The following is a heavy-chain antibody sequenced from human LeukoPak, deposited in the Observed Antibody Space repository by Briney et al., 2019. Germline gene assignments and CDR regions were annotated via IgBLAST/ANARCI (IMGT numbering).Heavy chain of an antibody. Sequence: PSETLSLTCTVSGGSISSYYWSWIRQPPGKGLEWIGYIYYSGSTNYNPSLKSRVTISVDTSKNQFSLKLSSVTAADTAVYYCAGLGGGWYGSLYDYWGRGPLVTVSS. CDR3: AGLGGGWYGSLYDY. CDR1: GGSISSYY. J-gene: IGHJ4*02. V-gene: IGHV4-59*01. D-gene: IGHD6-19*01. CDR2: IYYSGST.